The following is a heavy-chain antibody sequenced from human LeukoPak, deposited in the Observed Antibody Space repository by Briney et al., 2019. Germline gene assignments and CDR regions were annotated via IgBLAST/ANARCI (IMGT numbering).Heavy chain of an antibody. Sequence: PGGSLRLSCAASGFTFSNYWMHWVRQAPGKGLVWVSRIKSDGSSTSYADSVKGRFTISRDNAKNTLYLQMNSLRAEDTAVYYCARVHDTMMDYWGQGTLVTVSS. D-gene: IGHD3-22*01. CDR3: ARVHDTMMDY. CDR1: GFTFSNYW. V-gene: IGHV3-74*01. CDR2: IKSDGSST. J-gene: IGHJ4*02.